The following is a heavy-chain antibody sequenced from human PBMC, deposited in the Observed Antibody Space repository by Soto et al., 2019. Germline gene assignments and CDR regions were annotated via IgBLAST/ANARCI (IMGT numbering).Heavy chain of an antibody. D-gene: IGHD4-17*01. CDR1: GYTFTSYG. CDR3: AREYPIYGDYHYYGMDV. J-gene: IGHJ6*01. V-gene: IGHV1-18*01. Sequence: GASVKVSCKASGYTFTSYGISWVRQAPGQGLEWMGWISAYNGNTNYAQKLQGRVTMTTDTSTSTAYMELRSLRSDDTAVYYCAREYPIYGDYHYYGMDVPGQGTTVPVSS. CDR2: ISAYNGNT.